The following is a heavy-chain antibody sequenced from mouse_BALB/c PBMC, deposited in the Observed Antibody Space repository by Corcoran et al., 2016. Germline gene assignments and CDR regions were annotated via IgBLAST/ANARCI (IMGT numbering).Heavy chain of an antibody. J-gene: IGHJ4*01. CDR3: AAGTAMNHRPVDY. Sequence: QVQLVQSGAEVKKPGSSVKVSCKASGDTFSSYAISWVRQAPGQGLEWMGGFIPIFGTAHYAQKCQGRGTITADESTSTAYMELSSLRAEDTAVYYCAAGTAMNHRPVDYWGQGTLVTVSS. CDR2: FIPIFGTA. V-gene: IGHV1-81*01. CDR1: GDTFSSYA. D-gene: IGHD3-1*01.